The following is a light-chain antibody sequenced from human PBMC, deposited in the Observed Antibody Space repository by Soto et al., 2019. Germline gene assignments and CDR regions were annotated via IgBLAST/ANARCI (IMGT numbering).Light chain of an antibody. J-gene: IGKJ2*01. CDR3: QQSYSTPRT. CDR2: GAS. CDR1: QIISSN. Sequence: DIQMTQSPYSLSASVGDRVTITCRASQIISSNLNWYQQKPGKAPKLLIYGASSLQSGVPSRFSGSGSGTDFTLIISSLQPEDFATYYCQQSYSTPRTFGQGTKLEIK. V-gene: IGKV1-39*01.